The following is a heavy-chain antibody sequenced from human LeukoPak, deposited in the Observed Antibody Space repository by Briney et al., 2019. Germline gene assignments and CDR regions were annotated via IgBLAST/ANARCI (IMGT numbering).Heavy chain of an antibody. D-gene: IGHD1-26*01. CDR2: IYTSGST. V-gene: IGHV4-61*02. CDR3: ARALSYSGLEFDY. J-gene: IGHJ4*02. CDR1: GGSISSGSYY. Sequence: PSETLSLTCTVSGGSISSGSYYWSWIRQPAGKGLEWIGRIYTSGSTNYNPSLKSRVTISVDTSKNQFSLKLSSVTAADTAVYYCARALSYSGLEFDYWGQGTLVTVSS.